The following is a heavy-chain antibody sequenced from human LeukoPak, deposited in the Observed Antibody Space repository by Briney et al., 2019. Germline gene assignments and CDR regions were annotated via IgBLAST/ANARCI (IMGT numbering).Heavy chain of an antibody. CDR1: GYSFTSNY. CDR3: ARDQEAFDY. J-gene: IGHJ4*02. Sequence: ASVKVSCKASGYSFTSNYIHWVRQAPGQGLEWMGMIYPRDSSTSYAQKFQGRVTVTRDTSTSTVHMELSGLRSEDTAVYYCARDQEAFDYWGQGTLVTVSS. V-gene: IGHV1-46*01. CDR2: IYPRDSST.